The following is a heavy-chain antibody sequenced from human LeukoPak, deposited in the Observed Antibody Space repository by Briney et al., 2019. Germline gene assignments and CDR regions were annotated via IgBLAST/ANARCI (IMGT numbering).Heavy chain of an antibody. CDR1: GFTVSSNY. CDR3: AGPIDGYSSSWYSIDY. Sequence: PGGSLRLSCAASGFTVSSNYMSWVRQAPGKGLEWVSVIYSGGSTYYADSVKGRFTISRDNSKNTLYPQMNSLRAEDTAVYYCAGPIDGYSSSWYSIDYWGQGTLVTVSS. D-gene: IGHD6-13*01. CDR2: IYSGGST. V-gene: IGHV3-66*01. J-gene: IGHJ4*02.